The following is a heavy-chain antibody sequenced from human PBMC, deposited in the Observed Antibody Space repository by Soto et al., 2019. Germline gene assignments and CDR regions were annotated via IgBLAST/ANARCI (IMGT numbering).Heavy chain of an antibody. Sequence: SETLSHTSAVYGVSFGGSSWGWVRPPPGKGLEWVGEIIHGGSANYNASLKSRVIISLDTSNNNFSLTLSSLTAADTAVYYCARATIAARRQYFDSWGQGSLVTFSS. CDR1: GVSFGGSS. D-gene: IGHD6-6*01. CDR2: IIHGGSA. J-gene: IGHJ4*02. V-gene: IGHV4-34*12. CDR3: ARATIAARRQYFDS.